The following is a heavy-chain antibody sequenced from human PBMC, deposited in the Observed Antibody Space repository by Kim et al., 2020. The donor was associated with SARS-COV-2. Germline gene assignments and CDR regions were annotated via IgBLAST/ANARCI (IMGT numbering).Heavy chain of an antibody. CDR3: TRHRVSASWYYFDY. Sequence: DTSPSIQGHVTFSVDKSISTAYLQWSSLKASDTAMYYCTRHRVSASWYYFDYWGQGTLVTVSS. V-gene: IGHV5-10-1*01. J-gene: IGHJ4*02. D-gene: IGHD6-13*01.